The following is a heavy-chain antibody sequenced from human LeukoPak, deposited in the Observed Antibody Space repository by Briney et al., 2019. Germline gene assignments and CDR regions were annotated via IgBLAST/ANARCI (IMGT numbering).Heavy chain of an antibody. V-gene: IGHV1-2*02. CDR2: INPNSGGT. J-gene: IGHJ3*02. D-gene: IGHD5-12*01. CDR3: ARGPYIVATMGAFDI. Sequence: ASVKVSCKASGYTFTSYYMHWVRQARGQGLEWMGWINPNSGGTNYAQKFQGRVTMTRDTSLSTAYMELSTLRSDDTAVYYCARGPYIVATMGAFDIWGQGTMVTVSS. CDR1: GYTFTSYY.